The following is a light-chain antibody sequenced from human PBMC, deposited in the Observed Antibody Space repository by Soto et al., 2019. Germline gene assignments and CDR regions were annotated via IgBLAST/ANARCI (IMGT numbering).Light chain of an antibody. J-gene: IGLJ2*01. CDR3: QSYDRNLSGSL. CDR2: INT. Sequence: QPVLTQPPSVSGAPGQRVTISCTGSSSNIGAGYDVHWYQQLPGTAPQLLIYINTNRPSGVPDRFSGSKSGTSASLAITGLQAEDEADYYCQSYDRNLSGSLFGGGTKLTVL. V-gene: IGLV1-40*01. CDR1: SSNIGAGYD.